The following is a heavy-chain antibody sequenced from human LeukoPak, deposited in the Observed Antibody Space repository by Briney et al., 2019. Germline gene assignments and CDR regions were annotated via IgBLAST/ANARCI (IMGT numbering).Heavy chain of an antibody. CDR2: ICYSGST. D-gene: IGHD4-17*01. CDR1: GGSISSYY. J-gene: IGHJ5*02. CDR3: ARDRVPYGDSNNWFDP. Sequence: SETLSLTCTVSGGSISSYYWSWIRQPPGKGLEWIGYICYSGSTNYNPSLKSRVTISVDTSKNQFSLKLSSVTAADTAVYYCARDRVPYGDSNNWFDPWGQGTLVTVSS. V-gene: IGHV4-59*01.